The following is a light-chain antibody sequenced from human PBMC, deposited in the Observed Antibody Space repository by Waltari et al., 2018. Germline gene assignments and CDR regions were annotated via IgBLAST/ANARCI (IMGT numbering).Light chain of an antibody. CDR1: SGQTTNI. J-gene: IGLJ3*02. V-gene: IGLV4-69*01. CDR3: QTGGHGTWV. CDR2: VNSDGSH. Sequence: LVLTQSPSASASLGASVTLTCTLTSGQTTNIFASPQQQPDKGPRYLMKVNSDGSHSKGDEIPDRFSGSSSGAERYLTISSLQSEDEADYYCQTGGHGTWVFGGGTKLTVL.